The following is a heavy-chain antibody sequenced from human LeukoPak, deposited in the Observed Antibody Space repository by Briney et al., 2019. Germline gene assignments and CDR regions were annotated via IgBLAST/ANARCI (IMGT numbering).Heavy chain of an antibody. CDR2: LYSAVST. J-gene: IGHJ4*02. D-gene: IGHD3-22*01. CDR3: ARVSYDIGY. CDR1: GVTVSSNY. Sequence: GGSLRLSCAASGVTVSSNYMSWVRQAPGKGLEWVSVLYSAVSTYYADSVKGRFTISRDNAKNSLYLQMNSLRDEDTAVYYCARVSYDIGYWGQGTLVTVSS. V-gene: IGHV3-53*01.